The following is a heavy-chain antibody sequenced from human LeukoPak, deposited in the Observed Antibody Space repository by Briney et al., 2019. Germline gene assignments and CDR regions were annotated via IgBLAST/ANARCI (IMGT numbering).Heavy chain of an antibody. Sequence: GGSLRLSCAASGFTFSSYAMHWVRQAPGKGLEWVAVISYDGSNKYYADSVKGRFTISRDNSKNTLYLQMNSLRAEDTAVYYCAREPSGVDAFDIRGQGTMVTASS. J-gene: IGHJ3*02. D-gene: IGHD2-8*01. CDR2: ISYDGSNK. CDR1: GFTFSSYA. V-gene: IGHV3-30-3*01. CDR3: AREPSGVDAFDI.